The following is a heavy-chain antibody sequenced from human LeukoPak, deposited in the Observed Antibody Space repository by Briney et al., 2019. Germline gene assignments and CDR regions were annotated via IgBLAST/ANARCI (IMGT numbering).Heavy chain of an antibody. CDR1: GFTFSSYG. Sequence: GGSLRLSCAASGFTFSSYGMHWVRQAPGKGLEWVAVIWYDGSNKYYADSVKGRFTISRDNSKNTLYLQMNSLRAEDTAVYYCASLCGGDCYPPHAFDIWGQGTMVSVSS. CDR2: IWYDGSNK. V-gene: IGHV3-33*01. CDR3: ASLCGGDCYPPHAFDI. D-gene: IGHD2-21*02. J-gene: IGHJ3*02.